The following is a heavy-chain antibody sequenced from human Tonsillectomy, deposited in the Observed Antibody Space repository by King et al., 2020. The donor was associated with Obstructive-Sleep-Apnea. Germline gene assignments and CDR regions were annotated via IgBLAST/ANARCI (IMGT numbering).Heavy chain of an antibody. CDR1: GFTFDDYG. D-gene: IGHD2-15*01. CDR3: ARAPEVAADSHAFDI. Sequence: VQLVESGGGVVRPGGSLRLSCAASGFTFDDYGMSWVRQAPGKGLEWVSGINWKGGSTGYADSVKGRFTISRDNAKNSLYLQMNSLRAEDTALYHCARAPEVAADSHAFDIWGQGTMVTVSS. V-gene: IGHV3-20*01. J-gene: IGHJ3*02. CDR2: INWKGGST.